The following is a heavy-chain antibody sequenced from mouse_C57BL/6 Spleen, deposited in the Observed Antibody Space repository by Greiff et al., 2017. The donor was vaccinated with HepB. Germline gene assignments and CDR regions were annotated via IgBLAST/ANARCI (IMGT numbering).Heavy chain of an antibody. V-gene: IGHV1-64*01. J-gene: IGHJ4*01. Sequence: QVQLQQPGAELVKPGASVKLSCKASGYTFTSYWMHWVKQRPGQGLEWIGMIHPNSGSTNYNEKFKSKATLTVDKSSSTAYMQLSSLTSEDSAVYYCARRDYYGSRYAMDYWGQGTSVTVSS. CDR3: ARRDYYGSRYAMDY. CDR2: IHPNSGST. D-gene: IGHD1-1*01. CDR1: GYTFTSYW.